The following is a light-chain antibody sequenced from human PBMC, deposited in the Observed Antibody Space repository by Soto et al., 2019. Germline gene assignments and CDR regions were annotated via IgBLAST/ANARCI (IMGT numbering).Light chain of an antibody. V-gene: IGKV3-15*01. Sequence: EIVMTQSPATLSVSPGERATLSCRASQSVSSNLAWYQQKPGQAPRLLIYGASTRATGIPARFSGSGSGTEFTLTIRPQPSEDFSIYFCQQYNNWPADRMFGQRPKVEIK. CDR1: QSVSSN. J-gene: IGKJ1*01. CDR2: GAS. CDR3: QQYNNWPADRM.